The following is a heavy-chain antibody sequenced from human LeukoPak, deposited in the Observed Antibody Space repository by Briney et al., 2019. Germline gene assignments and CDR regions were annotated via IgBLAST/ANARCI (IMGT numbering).Heavy chain of an antibody. J-gene: IGHJ4*02. Sequence: SGGSLRLSCAASGFTFAPYWMTWVRQAPGKGLEYVATMNRDGSEKYYVDSVKGRFTISRDNSKNSLYLQMDSLRAEDTAVYYCARGIEEWLYLYYWGQGALVTVAS. D-gene: IGHD3-3*01. CDR3: ARGIEEWLYLYY. V-gene: IGHV3-7*04. CDR2: MNRDGSEK. CDR1: GFTFAPYW.